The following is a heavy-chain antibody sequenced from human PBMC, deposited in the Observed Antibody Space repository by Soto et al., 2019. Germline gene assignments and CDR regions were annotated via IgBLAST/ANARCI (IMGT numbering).Heavy chain of an antibody. CDR3: ARPEIEYSSSPGYFDY. J-gene: IGHJ4*02. V-gene: IGHV1-2*02. Sequence: ASVKVSCKASGYTFTSYGISWVRQAPGQGLEWMGWINPNSGGTNYAQKFQGRVTMTRDTSISTAYMELSRLRSDDTAVYYCARPEIEYSSSPGYFDYWGQGTLVTVSS. D-gene: IGHD6-6*01. CDR1: GYTFTSYG. CDR2: INPNSGGT.